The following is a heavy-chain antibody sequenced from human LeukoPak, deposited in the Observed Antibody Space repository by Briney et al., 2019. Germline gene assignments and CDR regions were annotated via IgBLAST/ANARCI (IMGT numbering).Heavy chain of an antibody. CDR1: GFTFSSYW. D-gene: IGHD4-17*01. Sequence: GGSLRLSCAASGFTFSSYWMGWVRQAPGKGLEWVANIKQDGSEKYYVDSVKGRFTISRDNSKNTLYLQMNSLRAEDTAVYYCAKGLQSEDYGDYVSVDPWGQGTLVTVSS. CDR3: AKGLQSEDYGDYVSVDP. CDR2: IKQDGSEK. J-gene: IGHJ5*02. V-gene: IGHV3-7*03.